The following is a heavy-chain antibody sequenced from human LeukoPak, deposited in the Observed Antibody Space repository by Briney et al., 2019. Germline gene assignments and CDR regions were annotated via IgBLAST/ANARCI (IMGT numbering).Heavy chain of an antibody. CDR1: GGSFSGYY. CDR2: ISHGGIT. CDR3: ARGRAVAVDYYYYYMDV. Sequence: PSETLSLTCVVYGGSFSGYYWSCLRQAPGKGLEWIGEISHGGITKYNPSLTSRVTISVDSSKKQLSLNLTSVTAADTAVYYCARGRAVAVDYYYYYMDVWGKGTTVTVSS. D-gene: IGHD6-19*01. V-gene: IGHV4-34*01. J-gene: IGHJ6*03.